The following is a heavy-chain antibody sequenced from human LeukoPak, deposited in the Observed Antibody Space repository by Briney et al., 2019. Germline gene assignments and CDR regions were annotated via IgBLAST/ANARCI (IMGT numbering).Heavy chain of an antibody. V-gene: IGHV3-23*01. Sequence: PGGSLRLSCAASGFTFSSYAMGWVRQTPGKGLEWVSAITASGGNTYHADSVKGRFTISRNNSKNTLYLQVNSLRAEYTAVYYCAKGNGYSYGRYYFDYWGQGTLVTVSS. CDR3: AKGNGYSYGRYYFDY. CDR2: ITASGGNT. CDR1: GFTFSSYA. J-gene: IGHJ4*02. D-gene: IGHD5-18*01.